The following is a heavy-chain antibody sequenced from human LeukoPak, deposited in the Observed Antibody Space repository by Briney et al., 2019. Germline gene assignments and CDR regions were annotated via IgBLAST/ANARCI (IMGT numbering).Heavy chain of an antibody. V-gene: IGHV3-53*01. D-gene: IGHD6-19*01. J-gene: IGHJ4*02. Sequence: GGSLRLSCAASGFTVSSNYMSWVRQAPGKGLEWVSVIYSGGSTYYADSVKGRFTISRDNSKNTLYLQMNSLRAEDMAVYYCAKGGGSYSSGLYFDYWGQGTLVTVSS. CDR2: IYSGGST. CDR1: GFTVSSNY. CDR3: AKGGGSYSSGLYFDY.